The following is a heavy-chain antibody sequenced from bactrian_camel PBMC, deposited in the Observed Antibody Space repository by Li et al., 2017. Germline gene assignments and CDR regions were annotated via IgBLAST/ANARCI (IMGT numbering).Heavy chain of an antibody. CDR2: VNSGGGNA. CDR3: AKPWHEYSDRLSRILLAD. Sequence: QLVESGGGSVQPGGSLRLSCVAAVYTYSSACMGWFRQAPGKGLEWVSTVNSGGGNAYYTDSLKGRFTISRDNAKNTVYLQLNSLKTEDMAMYYCAKPWHEYSDRLSRILLADWGQGTQVTVS. V-gene: IGHV3S1*01. J-gene: IGHJ4*01. D-gene: IGHD4*01. CDR1: VYTYSSAC.